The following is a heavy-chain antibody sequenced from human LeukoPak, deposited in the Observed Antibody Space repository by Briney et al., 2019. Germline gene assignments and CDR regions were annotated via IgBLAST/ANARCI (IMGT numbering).Heavy chain of an antibody. V-gene: IGHV3-48*03. J-gene: IGHJ4*02. CDR2: ISSSGSTI. D-gene: IGHD6-13*01. CDR3: ARAPSEYSSSWYGY. Sequence: GGSLRLSCAASGFTFSSYEMNWVRQAPGKGLEWVSYISSSGSTIYYADSVKGRFTISRDNAKNSLYLQMNSLRAEDTAVYYCARAPSEYSSSWYGYWGQGTLVTDSS. CDR1: GFTFSSYE.